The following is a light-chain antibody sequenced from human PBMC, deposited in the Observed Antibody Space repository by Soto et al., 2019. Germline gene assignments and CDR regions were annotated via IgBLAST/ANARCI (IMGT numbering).Light chain of an antibody. V-gene: IGLV2-14*01. CDR3: SSYIRSSSSWV. Sequence: QSALTQPPSASGSPGQSVTISCTGTSSDVGGYNYVSWYQQHPGKAPKLIIYEVTNRPSGVSDRFSGSKSGNTASLTISGLQAEDEADYHCSSYIRSSSSWVFGGGTQLTVL. CDR1: SSDVGGYNY. CDR2: EVT. J-gene: IGLJ3*02.